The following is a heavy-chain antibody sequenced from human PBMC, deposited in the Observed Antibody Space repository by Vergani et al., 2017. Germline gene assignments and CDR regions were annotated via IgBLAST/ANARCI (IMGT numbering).Heavy chain of an antibody. V-gene: IGHV4-59*01. CDR2: IDYSGST. CDR3: ARGIVVVPAAIPWFDP. J-gene: IGHJ5*02. CDR1: GGSISSYY. D-gene: IGHD2-2*01. Sequence: QVQLQESGPGLVKPSETLSLTCTVSGGSISSYYWSWIRQPPGKGLEWIGYIDYSGSTNYNPSLKSRVTISVDTSKNQFSLKLSSVTAADTAVYYWARGIVVVPAAIPWFDPWGQGTLVTVSS.